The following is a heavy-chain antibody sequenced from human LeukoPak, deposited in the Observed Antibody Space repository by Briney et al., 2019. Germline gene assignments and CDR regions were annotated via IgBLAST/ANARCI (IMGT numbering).Heavy chain of an antibody. CDR2: ISSSSTYI. J-gene: IGHJ4*02. CDR3: ARDRSPGNFDY. CDR1: GFTFSSYT. V-gene: IGHV3-21*01. Sequence: GGSLRLSCAASGFTFSSYTMNWVRQAPGKGLEWVSSISSSSTYINYADSVKGRFTISRDNAKNSLYLQMNSLRAEDTAVYYCARDRSPGNFDYWGQGTLVTVSS. D-gene: IGHD3-10*01.